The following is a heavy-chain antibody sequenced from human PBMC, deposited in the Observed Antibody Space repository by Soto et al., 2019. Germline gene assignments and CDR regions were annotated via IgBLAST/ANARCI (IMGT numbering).Heavy chain of an antibody. CDR3: ARDRITIFGVAPGYFDY. V-gene: IGHV3-7*05. D-gene: IGHD3-3*01. J-gene: IGHJ4*02. Sequence: PGGSLRLSCAASGFTFSSYWMSWVRQAPGKGLEWVANIKQDGSEKYYVDSVKGRFTISRDNAKNSLYLQMNSLRAEDTAVYYCARDRITIFGVAPGYFDYWGQGILVTVSS. CDR2: IKQDGSEK. CDR1: GFTFSSYW.